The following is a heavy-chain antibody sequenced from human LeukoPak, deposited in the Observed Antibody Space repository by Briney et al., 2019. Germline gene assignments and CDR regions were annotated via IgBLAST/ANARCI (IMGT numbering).Heavy chain of an antibody. CDR3: ARDGGAARRDRRFDY. V-gene: IGHV4-4*07. J-gene: IGHJ4*02. CDR1: GGSISSYY. CDR2: IYTSGST. D-gene: IGHD6-6*01. Sequence: PSETLSLTCTVSGGSISSYYWSWIRQPAGKGLEWIGRIYTSGSTNYNPSLKSRVTMSVDTSKNQFSLKLSSVTAADTAVYYCARDGGAARRDRRFDYWGQGTLVTVSS.